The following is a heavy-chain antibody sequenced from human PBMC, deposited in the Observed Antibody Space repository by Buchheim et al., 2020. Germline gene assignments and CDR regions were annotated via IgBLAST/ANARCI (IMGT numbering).Heavy chain of an antibody. CDR2: IHHSGTT. Sequence: QEQLQESGPGLVKPSETLSLTCAVSDYSISGGYFWGWIRQPPGKGLEWIGNIHHSGTTFYNPSLKSRVTISVDTSKNQFSLKLTSVTAADTAVYYCAREESRVDIAATTLDRWFDPWGQGTL. CDR3: AREESRVDIAATTLDRWFDP. V-gene: IGHV4-38-2*02. J-gene: IGHJ5*02. D-gene: IGHD5-12*01. CDR1: DYSISGGYF.